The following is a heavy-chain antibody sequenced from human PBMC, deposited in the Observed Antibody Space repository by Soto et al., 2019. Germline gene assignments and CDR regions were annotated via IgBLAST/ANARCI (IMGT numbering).Heavy chain of an antibody. D-gene: IGHD2-15*01. CDR2: ISAHNGNT. CDR1: GYTFNSYG. Sequence: QVQLVQSGAEVKKPGASVKVFCKASGYTFNSYGISWVRQAPGRGLEWMGWISAHNGNTNYAQKFQGRVTMTTDTSTSTAYMELRSLRSDDTAVYYCARDYCSGGNCYLLFDSWGQGTLVTVSS. CDR3: ARDYCSGGNCYLLFDS. J-gene: IGHJ4*02. V-gene: IGHV1-18*01.